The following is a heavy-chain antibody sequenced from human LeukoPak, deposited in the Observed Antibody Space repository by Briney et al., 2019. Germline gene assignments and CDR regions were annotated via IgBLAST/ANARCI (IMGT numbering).Heavy chain of an antibody. CDR3: ARVPDYGDYDH. V-gene: IGHV3-21*06. Sequence: PGGSLRLSCAASGFTFSIYSMNWVRQAPGKGLEWVSSISSTGSYVYYADAVKGRFTISRDNAKNSLYLQMNSLGAEDTALYYCARVPDYGDYDHWGQGTLVTVSS. D-gene: IGHD4-17*01. J-gene: IGHJ5*02. CDR1: GFTFSIYS. CDR2: ISSTGSYV.